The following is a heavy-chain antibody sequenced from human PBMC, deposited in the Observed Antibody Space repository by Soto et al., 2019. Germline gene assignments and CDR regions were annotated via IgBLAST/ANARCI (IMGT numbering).Heavy chain of an antibody. Sequence: ETPYLTINVPCCPNIRYYRCLTLQPPGKGLEWIGSIYHSGSTYYNLSLKSRVTISSDASKYKVSLKLSSVAAADTVLYYCARDMRTGFYQLASWGQGTLVTFS. CDR3: ARDMRTGFYQLAS. CDR2: IYHSGST. D-gene: IGHD2-2*01. CDR1: CCPNIRYY. V-gene: IGHV4-38-2*02. J-gene: IGHJ4*02.